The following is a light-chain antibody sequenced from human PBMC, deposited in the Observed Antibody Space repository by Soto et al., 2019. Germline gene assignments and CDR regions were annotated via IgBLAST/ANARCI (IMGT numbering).Light chain of an antibody. V-gene: IGKV1-5*03. J-gene: IGKJ1*01. Sequence: DIHMTQSPSTMSGSVGDRVTLTCRASQTISSWLAWYQQKPGKAPKLLIDKASTLKSGVPSRFSGSGSGTEFTLTISSLQPDDFATYYCQHYNSYSEAFGQGTKVDIK. CDR2: KAS. CDR1: QTISSW. CDR3: QHYNSYSEA.